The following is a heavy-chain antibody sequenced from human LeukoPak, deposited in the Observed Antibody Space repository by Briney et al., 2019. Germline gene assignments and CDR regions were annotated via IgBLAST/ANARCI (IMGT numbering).Heavy chain of an antibody. CDR2: IGTSGDT. Sequence: GGSLRLSCAAFGFTFSSHAMPGVRQVTGKGLEGVSVIGTSGDTYYQDSVQGRFSISREDAKNSLYLQMNSLKAEDTAVYYCAKESGSGGNYYYYYMDVWGKGTTVTVSS. D-gene: IGHD3-10*01. V-gene: IGHV3-13*01. CDR1: GFTFSSHA. J-gene: IGHJ6*03. CDR3: AKESGSGGNYYYYYMDV.